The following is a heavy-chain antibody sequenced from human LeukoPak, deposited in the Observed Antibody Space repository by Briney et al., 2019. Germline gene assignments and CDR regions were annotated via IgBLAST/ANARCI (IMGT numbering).Heavy chain of an antibody. CDR1: GFPFINSE. CDR3: AKGITTGYEPLFDY. Sequence: GGSLRLSCAASGFPFINSEMNWVRQPPGKGLEWVSYISVSGASIYYADSVRGRFTISRDNAKKSLYLQMNSLRAEDTALYYCAKGITTGYEPLFDYWGQGTLVTVSS. V-gene: IGHV3-48*03. CDR2: ISVSGASI. D-gene: IGHD6-13*01. J-gene: IGHJ4*02.